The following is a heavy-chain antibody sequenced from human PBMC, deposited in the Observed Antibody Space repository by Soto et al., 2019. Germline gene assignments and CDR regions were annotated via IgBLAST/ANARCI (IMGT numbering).Heavy chain of an antibody. CDR3: ARTAVVTAIQAYYGMDV. Sequence: QVQLVQSGAEVKKPGSSVKVSCKASGGTFSSYAISWVRQAPGQGLEWMGGIIPIFGTANYAQKFQGRVTITADKSTSTAYMELSSLRSEDTAVYYCARTAVVTAIQAYYGMDVWGQGTTVTVSS. J-gene: IGHJ6*02. D-gene: IGHD2-21*02. V-gene: IGHV1-69*06. CDR1: GGTFSSYA. CDR2: IIPIFGTA.